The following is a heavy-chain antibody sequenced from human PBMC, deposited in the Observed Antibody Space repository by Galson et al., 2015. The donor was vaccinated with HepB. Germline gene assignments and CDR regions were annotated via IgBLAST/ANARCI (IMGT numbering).Heavy chain of an antibody. CDR2: ISSSSSYI. D-gene: IGHD2-21*02. CDR3: ARGLLSGVVVTPTGY. CDR1: GFTFSSYS. Sequence: SLRLSCAASGFTFSSYSMNWVRQAPGKGLEWVSSISSSSSYIYYADSVKGRFTISGDNAKNSLYLQMNSLRAEDTAVYYCARGLLSGVVVTPTGYWGQGTLVTVSS. J-gene: IGHJ4*02. V-gene: IGHV3-21*01.